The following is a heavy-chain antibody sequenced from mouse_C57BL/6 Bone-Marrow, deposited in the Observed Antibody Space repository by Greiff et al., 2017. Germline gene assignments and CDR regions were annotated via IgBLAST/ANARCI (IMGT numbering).Heavy chain of an antibody. V-gene: IGHV1-19*01. Sequence: EVQLQQSGPVLVKPGASVKMSCKASGYTFTDYYMNWVKQSHGKSLEWIGVINPYNGGTSYNQKFKGKAPLTVDKSSSTAYMELNSLTSEASAVYYCASNYSNYFDYWGQGTTLTVSS. D-gene: IGHD2-5*01. J-gene: IGHJ2*01. CDR1: GYTFTDYY. CDR3: ASNYSNYFDY. CDR2: INPYNGGT.